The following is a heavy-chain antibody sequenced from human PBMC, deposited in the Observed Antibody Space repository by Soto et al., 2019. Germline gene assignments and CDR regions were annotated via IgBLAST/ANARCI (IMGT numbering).Heavy chain of an antibody. J-gene: IGHJ4*01. V-gene: IGHV4-34*01. CDR3: ARAISSGWNHYFDY. D-gene: IGHD6-19*01. Sequence: SETLSLTCAVYGGSFSGYYWNWIRQSPGKGLEWIGEITHSGSTNYNPSLKSRVTISVDTSKNQFSLMLSSLTAADTAVYYCARAISSGWNHYFDYWGQGTLVTVSS. CDR2: ITHSGST. CDR1: GGSFSGYY.